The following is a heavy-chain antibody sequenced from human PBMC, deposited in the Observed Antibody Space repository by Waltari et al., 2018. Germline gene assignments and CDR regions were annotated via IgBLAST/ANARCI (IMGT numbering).Heavy chain of an antibody. CDR3: ASGKAYCSSTSCFANWFDP. V-gene: IGHV4-31*03. CDR2: IYYSGST. Sequence: QVQLQESGTGLVKPSQTLSLTCTVSGGSISSGGYYWSWIRQHPGKGLEWIGYIYYSGSTYYNPSLKSRVTISVDTSKNQFSLKLSSVTAADTAVYYCASGKAYCSSTSCFANWFDPWGQGTLVTVSS. D-gene: IGHD2-2*01. J-gene: IGHJ5*02. CDR1: GGSISSGGYY.